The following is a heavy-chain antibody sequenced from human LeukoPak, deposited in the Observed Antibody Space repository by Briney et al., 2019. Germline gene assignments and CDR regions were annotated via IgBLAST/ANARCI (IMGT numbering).Heavy chain of an antibody. CDR2: IKQDGSEK. CDR1: GFTFSSYW. CDR3: ARPYDSSGYSMYYFDY. V-gene: IGHV3-7*01. J-gene: IGHJ4*02. D-gene: IGHD3-22*01. Sequence: GSLRLSCAASGFTFSSYWMSWVRQAPGKGLEWVANIKQDGSEKYYVDSVKGRFTISRDNAKNSLYLQMNSLRAEDTAVYYCARPYDSSGYSMYYFDYWGQGTLVTVSS.